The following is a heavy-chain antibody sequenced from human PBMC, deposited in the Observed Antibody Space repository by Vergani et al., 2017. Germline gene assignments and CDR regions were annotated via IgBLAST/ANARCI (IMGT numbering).Heavy chain of an antibody. CDR1: GFAFSEFA. CDR3: AKDHARGYFDY. J-gene: IGHJ4*02. Sequence: EVRLSESGGDLVQPGGSLRLSCTTSGFAFSEFAMHWVRQTPGKGLEWVSGISGSGGSTYYADSVKGRFTISRDNSKNTLYLQMNSLRAEDTAVYYCAKDHARGYFDYWGQGTLVTVSS. CDR2: ISGSGGST. D-gene: IGHD3-16*01. V-gene: IGHV3-23*01.